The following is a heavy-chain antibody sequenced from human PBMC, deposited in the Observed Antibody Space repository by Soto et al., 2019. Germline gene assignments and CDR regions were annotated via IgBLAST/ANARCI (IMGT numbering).Heavy chain of an antibody. Sequence: PGGSLRLSCAASGFTFSSYAMSWVRQAPGKGLEWVSAISGSGGSTYYADSVKGRFTISRDNSKNTLYLQMNSLRAEDTAVYYCAKVPPIRYCSGGSCYSGYFDYWGQGTLVTVSS. J-gene: IGHJ4*02. CDR3: AKVPPIRYCSGGSCYSGYFDY. D-gene: IGHD2-15*01. CDR2: ISGSGGST. CDR1: GFTFSSYA. V-gene: IGHV3-23*01.